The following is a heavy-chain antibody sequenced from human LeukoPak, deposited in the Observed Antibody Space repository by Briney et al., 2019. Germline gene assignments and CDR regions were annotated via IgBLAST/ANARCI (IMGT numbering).Heavy chain of an antibody. V-gene: IGHV5-51*01. D-gene: IGHD4-17*01. CDR1: GYRFTSYW. CDR2: IYPDDSDT. J-gene: IGHJ3*02. CDR3: WRPEEHGDYVHDAFDI. Sequence: GESLKISCKASGYRFTSYWIGWVRQMPGKGLEVMGIIYPDDSDTIYSPSCQGQVTISPDRSTSTSYLHWSSMKTSATAMYYLWRPEEHGDYVHDAFDIWGQGTMVTVSS.